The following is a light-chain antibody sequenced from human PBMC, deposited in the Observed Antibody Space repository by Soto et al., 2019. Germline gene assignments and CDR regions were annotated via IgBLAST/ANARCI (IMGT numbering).Light chain of an antibody. V-gene: IGKV3-20*01. CDR2: GAS. CDR1: HTVSSSF. Sequence: EIVLTQSPGTLSLSPGERATLSSRASHTVSSSFLAWYQQKPGQAPRLLIYGASNRATGIPDRFSGSGSGTVFTLTISRLEPEDFAVYYCQQYDTSPPRYTFGQGTKLEIK. J-gene: IGKJ2*01. CDR3: QQYDTSPPRYT.